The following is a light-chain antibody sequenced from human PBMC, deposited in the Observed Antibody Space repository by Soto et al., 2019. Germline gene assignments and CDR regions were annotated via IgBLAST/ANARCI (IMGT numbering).Light chain of an antibody. CDR1: QTISTI. CDR3: QQSYSTPHT. J-gene: IGKJ5*01. Sequence: DIQMTQSPSSVSASVGATFTITCRATQTISTILNWYQHKPLKAPNLLIYADSSLQSGVPSRCCGSRAGTDDTLTTSSLQPEDFATYYCQQSYSTPHTFGQGTRREIK. V-gene: IGKV1-39*01. CDR2: ADS.